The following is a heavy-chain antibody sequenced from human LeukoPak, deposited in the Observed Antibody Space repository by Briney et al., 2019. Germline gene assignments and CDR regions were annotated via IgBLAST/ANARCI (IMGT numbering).Heavy chain of an antibody. Sequence: GASVKVSCKAPGYTFTSYYMHWVRQAPGQGLEWMGIINPSGGSTSYAQKFQGGVTMTRDMSTSTVYMELSSLRSEDTAVYYCARDPVVLMVYARASGAFDIWGQGTMVTVSS. V-gene: IGHV1-46*01. CDR2: INPSGGST. D-gene: IGHD2-8*01. CDR3: ARDPVVLMVYARASGAFDI. CDR1: GYTFTSYY. J-gene: IGHJ3*02.